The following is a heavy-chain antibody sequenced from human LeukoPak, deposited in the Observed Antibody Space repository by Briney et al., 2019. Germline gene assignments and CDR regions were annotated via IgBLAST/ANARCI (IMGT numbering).Heavy chain of an antibody. Sequence: LSETLSLTCSVSGASISGGTYYWGWIRQPPGKGLEWIGSIYYTGSTYDNPSLKSRVTISVDTSKNQFSLKLSSVTAADTAVYYCARRGGSGRAFDYWGQGTVVTVSS. D-gene: IGHD1-26*01. CDR1: GASISGGTYY. CDR3: ARRGGSGRAFDY. J-gene: IGHJ4*02. CDR2: IYYTGST. V-gene: IGHV4-39*01.